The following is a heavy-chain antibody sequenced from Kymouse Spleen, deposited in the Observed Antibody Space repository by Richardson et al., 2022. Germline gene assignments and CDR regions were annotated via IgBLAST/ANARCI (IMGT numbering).Heavy chain of an antibody. Sequence: QLQLQESGPGLVKPSETLSLTCTVSGGSISSSSYYWGWIRQPPGKGLEWIGSIYYSGSTYYNPSLKSRVTISVDTSKNQFSLKLSSVTAADTAVYYCARNYYGSGSYYKGYFDYWGQGTLVTVSS. V-gene: IGHV4-39*01. CDR2: IYYSGST. J-gene: IGHJ4*02. CDR3: ARNYYGSGSYYKGYFDY. D-gene: IGHD3-10*01. CDR1: GGSISSSSYY.